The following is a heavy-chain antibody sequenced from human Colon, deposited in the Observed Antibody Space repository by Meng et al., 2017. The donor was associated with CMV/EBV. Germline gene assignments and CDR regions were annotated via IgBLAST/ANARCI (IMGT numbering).Heavy chain of an antibody. D-gene: IGHD6-19*01. CDR3: ARDLWYSSGVYYGMDV. V-gene: IGHV3-30*04. CDR1: GFTFSSYA. CDR2: ISYDGSNK. J-gene: IGHJ6*02. Sequence: GGSLRLSCAASGFTFSSYAMHWVRQAPGKGLEWVAVISYDGSNKYYADSVKGRFTISRDNSKNTLYLQMNSLRAEDTAVYYCARDLWYSSGVYYGMDVWGQGTTITVSS.